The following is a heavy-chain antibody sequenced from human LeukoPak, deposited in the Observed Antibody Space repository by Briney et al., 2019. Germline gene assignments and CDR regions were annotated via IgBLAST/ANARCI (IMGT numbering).Heavy chain of an antibody. CDR3: ARESDGSSWYRYFDY. J-gene: IGHJ4*02. CDR2: ISGSGGST. CDR1: GFTFSSYA. D-gene: IGHD6-13*01. V-gene: IGHV3-23*01. Sequence: PGGSLRLSCAASGFTFSSYAMSWVRQAPGKGLEWVSAISGSGGSTCYADSVKGRFTISRDNSKNTLYLQMNSLRAEDTAVYYCARESDGSSWYRYFDYWGQGTLVTVSS.